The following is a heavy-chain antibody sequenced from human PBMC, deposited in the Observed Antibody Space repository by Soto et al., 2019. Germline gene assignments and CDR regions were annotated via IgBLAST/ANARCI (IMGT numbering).Heavy chain of an antibody. CDR1: GFTFSRYA. D-gene: IGHD1-26*01. CDR2: ITGSGGST. CDR3: ASRGSGSYYDY. J-gene: IGHJ4*02. V-gene: IGHV3-23*01. Sequence: EVTLLESGGGLVQPGGSLRLSCAASGFTFSRYAMRWVPQAPEKGLQLVSSITGSGGSTYYADSVKGLVTTSRDNSKNAVYLRLNSLRAVDTGVYYCASRGSGSYYDYWGQGTLVTVS.